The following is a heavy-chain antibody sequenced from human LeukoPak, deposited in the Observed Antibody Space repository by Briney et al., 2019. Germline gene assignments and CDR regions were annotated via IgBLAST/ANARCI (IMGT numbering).Heavy chain of an antibody. D-gene: IGHD3-22*01. CDR1: GGSFSGYY. CDR2: INHSGST. CDR3: ARANRVYYYDSSGYYRPKQFDY. V-gene: IGHV4-34*01. Sequence: SETLSLTCAVYGGSFSGYYWSWIRQPPGKGLEWIGEINHSGSTNYNPSLKSRVTISVDTSKNQFSLKLSSVTAADTAVYYCARANRVYYYDSSGYYRPKQFDYWGQGTLVTVSS. J-gene: IGHJ4*02.